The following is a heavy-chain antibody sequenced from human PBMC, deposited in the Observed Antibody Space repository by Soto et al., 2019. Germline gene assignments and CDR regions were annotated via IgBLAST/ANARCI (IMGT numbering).Heavy chain of an antibody. J-gene: IGHJ4*02. CDR2: IRANNAGGTT. V-gene: IGHV3-15*01. Sequence: VGSLRLSCAASGFIFSDAWMSWVRQAPGKGLEWVGRIRANNAGGTTDYTAPVKGRFTVSRDDSKKTVYLQMNSLRAEDTAVYYCARESEDLTSNFDYWGQGTLVTVSS. CDR3: ARESEDLTSNFDY. CDR1: GFIFSDAW.